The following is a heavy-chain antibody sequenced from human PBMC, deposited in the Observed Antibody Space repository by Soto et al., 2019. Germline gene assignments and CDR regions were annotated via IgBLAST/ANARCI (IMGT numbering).Heavy chain of an antibody. Sequence: GASVKVSCKASGYTFTSYGISWVRQAPGQGLEWMGWISASNGNTKYSQKFQGRVTITRDTSASTAYMELSSLRSEDTAVYYCARDGARYGDYPRFIDYWGQGTLVTVS. CDR1: GYTFTSYG. D-gene: IGHD4-17*01. CDR2: ISASNGNT. V-gene: IGHV1-18*01. CDR3: ARDGARYGDYPRFIDY. J-gene: IGHJ4*02.